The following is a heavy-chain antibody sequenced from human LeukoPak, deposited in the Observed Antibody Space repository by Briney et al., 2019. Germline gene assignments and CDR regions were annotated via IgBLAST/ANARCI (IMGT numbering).Heavy chain of an antibody. CDR1: GFRFSTYA. V-gene: IGHV3-23*01. J-gene: IGHJ4*02. CDR3: AKLAAARYFDN. Sequence: HPGGSLRLSCAASGFRFSTYAMSWVRQAPGKGLEWVSTISNIGSRPFYAESVKGRFTLSRDNSKDTLYLQMNSLGAEDTAVYYCAKLAAARYFDNWGQGILVTVSS. D-gene: IGHD6-13*01. CDR2: ISNIGSRP.